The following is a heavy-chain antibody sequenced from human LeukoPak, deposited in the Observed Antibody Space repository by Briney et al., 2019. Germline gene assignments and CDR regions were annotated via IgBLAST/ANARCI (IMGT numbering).Heavy chain of an antibody. CDR3: ARASRGFGESYFDF. CDR2: ISHSGSA. CDR1: GGSISSSYW. J-gene: IGHJ4*02. Sequence: SETLSLTCAISGGSISSSYWWSWVRQPPGKGLEWIGEISHSGSANYTLSLKSRVTISVDKSKNQFSLKVTSVTAADTAVYYCARASRGFGESYFDFWGQGTLVTVSS. V-gene: IGHV4-4*02. D-gene: IGHD3-10*01.